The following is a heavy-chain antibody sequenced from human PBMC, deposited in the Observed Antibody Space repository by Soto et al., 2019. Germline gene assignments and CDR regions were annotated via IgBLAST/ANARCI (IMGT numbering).Heavy chain of an antibody. CDR2: ISYDEIDK. Sequence: GGSLSLSCAASGFPFTSNALHWVRHPPGKGLEWVAAISYDEIDKKYASSVKGRFTVSRDNVKNTLSLQMNSLRPEDTAVYYCAKDSGYQLPDNYFYYGLDGWGQGTTVTVSS. V-gene: IGHV3-30*18. D-gene: IGHD2-2*01. CDR1: GFPFTSNA. CDR3: AKDSGYQLPDNYFYYGLDG. J-gene: IGHJ6*02.